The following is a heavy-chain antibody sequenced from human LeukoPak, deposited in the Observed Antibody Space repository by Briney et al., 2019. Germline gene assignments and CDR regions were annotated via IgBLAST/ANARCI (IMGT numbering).Heavy chain of an antibody. CDR3: ARGLVTVVTKSDAFDI. V-gene: IGHV4-34*01. CDR2: INHSGST. CDR1: GGSFSGYY. J-gene: IGHJ3*02. D-gene: IGHD4-23*01. Sequence: SETLSLTCDVYGGSFSGYYWSWIRQPPGKGLEWIGEINHSGSTNYNPSLKSRVTISGDTSKNQFSLKLSSVTAADTAVYYCARGLVTVVTKSDAFDIWGQGTMVTVSS.